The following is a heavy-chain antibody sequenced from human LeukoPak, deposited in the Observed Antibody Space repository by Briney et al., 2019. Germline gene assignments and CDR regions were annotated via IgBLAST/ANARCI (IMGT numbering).Heavy chain of an antibody. CDR3: ALGYNFGYQYFDF. J-gene: IGHJ4*02. CDR1: GFTFSSYG. D-gene: IGHD5-18*01. Sequence: GGSLRLSCVASGFTFSSYGMHWVRRAPGKGLDWMTFIRYDGSQKYYADSVRGRFTISRDDSKNTLSLQMNSLRAEDTAVHYCALGYNFGYQYFDFWGQGTLVTVSS. V-gene: IGHV3-30*02. CDR2: IRYDGSQK.